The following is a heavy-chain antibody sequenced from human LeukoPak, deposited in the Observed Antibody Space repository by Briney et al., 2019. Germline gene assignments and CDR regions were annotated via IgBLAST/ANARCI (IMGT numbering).Heavy chain of an antibody. D-gene: IGHD6-6*01. J-gene: IGHJ6*03. CDR3: ARGRSSSGNYYYYYYMDV. CDR2: IKQDGSEK. Sequence: GGSLRLSCAASGFTFSSYWMSWVRQAPGKGLEWVANIKQDGSEKYYVDSVKGRFTISRDNAKNSLYLQMNSLRAEDTAVYYCARGRSSSGNYYYYYYMDVWGKGTTVTVSS. CDR1: GFTFSSYW. V-gene: IGHV3-7*01.